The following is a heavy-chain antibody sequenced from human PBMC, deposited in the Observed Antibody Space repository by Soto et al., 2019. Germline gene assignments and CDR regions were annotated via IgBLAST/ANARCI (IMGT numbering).Heavy chain of an antibody. Sequence: QVQLVESGGGVVQPGRSLRLSCAASGFTFSSYAMHWVRQAPGKGLEWVAVISYDGSNKYYADSVKGRFTISRDNSKNTLYVQMNSLGAEDTAVYYCARDRLRYNWNDFPYYYYGMDVWGQGTTVTVSS. J-gene: IGHJ6*02. V-gene: IGHV3-30-3*01. D-gene: IGHD1-1*01. CDR3: ARDRLRYNWNDFPYYYYGMDV. CDR2: ISYDGSNK. CDR1: GFTFSSYA.